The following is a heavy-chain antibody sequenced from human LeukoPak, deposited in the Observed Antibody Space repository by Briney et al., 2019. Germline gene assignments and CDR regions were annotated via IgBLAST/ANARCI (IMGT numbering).Heavy chain of an antibody. CDR1: GYTFTDYF. Sequence: ASVKVSCKASGYTFTDYFLHWVRQAPGQGLEWMGWISAYNGNTNYTQKLQGRVTMTTDTSTSTAYMELRSLRSDDTAVYYCARDFGYCSSTSCLDAFDIWGQGTMVTVSS. V-gene: IGHV1-18*04. CDR3: ARDFGYCSSTSCLDAFDI. J-gene: IGHJ3*02. CDR2: ISAYNGNT. D-gene: IGHD2-2*01.